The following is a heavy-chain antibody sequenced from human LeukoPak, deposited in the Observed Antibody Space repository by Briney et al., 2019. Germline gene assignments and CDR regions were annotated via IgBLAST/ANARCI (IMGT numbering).Heavy chain of an antibody. CDR1: GFTFSNAW. CDR2: IKSKTDGGTT. V-gene: IGHV3-15*01. CDR3: ATRISRDGYNWAYDS. J-gene: IGHJ4*02. Sequence: GGSLRLSCAASGFTFSNAWMYWVRQAPGKGLEWVARIKSKTDGGTTDHAAPVKGRFTVSRDDSKNTLYLEMNSLKTEDTAVYYCATRISRDGYNWAYDSWGLGTLVTVSS. D-gene: IGHD5-24*01.